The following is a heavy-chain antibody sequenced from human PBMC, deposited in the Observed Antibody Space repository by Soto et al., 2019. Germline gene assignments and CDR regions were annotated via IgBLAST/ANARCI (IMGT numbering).Heavy chain of an antibody. V-gene: IGHV4-30-2*01. J-gene: IGHJ4*02. D-gene: IGHD6-13*01. CDR3: ARVRLRPTRCQQLADYYFDY. CDR2: IYHSGST. Sequence: SETLSLTCAVSGGSISSGGYSWSWIRQPPGKGLEWIGYIYHSGSTYYNPSLKSRVTISVDRSKNQFSLKLSSVTAADTAVYYCARVRLRPTRCQQLADYYFDYWGQGTLVTVSS. CDR1: GGSISSGGYS.